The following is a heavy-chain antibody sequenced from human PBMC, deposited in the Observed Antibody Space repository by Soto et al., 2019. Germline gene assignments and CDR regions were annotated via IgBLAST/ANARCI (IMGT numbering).Heavy chain of an antibody. V-gene: IGHV4-38-2*01. CDR3: ARSGGSAGWFDP. CDR2: ISHSGTT. Sequence: XATLSLNCVVCGYSITTGYDWCWIRQPPGKGLEWIGSISHSGTTFYSSSLKSRVTISKDASKNQFSLKVNSVIAADTAVYYCARSGGSAGWFDPWAPGSLVTVSS. CDR1: GYSITTGYD. D-gene: IGHD2-15*01. J-gene: IGHJ5*02.